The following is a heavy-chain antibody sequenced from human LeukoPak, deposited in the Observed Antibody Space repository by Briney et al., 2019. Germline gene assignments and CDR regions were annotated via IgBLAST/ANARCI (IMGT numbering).Heavy chain of an antibody. CDR3: ARDATTATGWVYMDV. V-gene: IGHV3-23*01. D-gene: IGHD6-13*01. CDR1: GFTFSSYA. J-gene: IGHJ6*03. Sequence: TGGSLRLSCAASGFTFSSYAMSWVRQAPGKGLEWVSAISGSGGSTYYANSVKGRFTISRDNAKNSLYLQMNSLRAEDTALYYCARDATTATGWVYMDVWGKGTTVTISS. CDR2: ISGSGGST.